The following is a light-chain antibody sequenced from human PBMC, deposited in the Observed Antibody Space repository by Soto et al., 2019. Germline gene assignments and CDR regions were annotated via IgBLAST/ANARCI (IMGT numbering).Light chain of an antibody. CDR1: LPINNY. J-gene: IGKJ4*01. V-gene: IGKV1-27*01. CDR3: QKYNSSPLT. Sequence: DIQMTQSPSSLSASVGDRVTITCRASLPINNYINWYQQKPGKIPNLLIYAASTLQEGVPSRISGSGAGTDFTLPISSLQPEDDAAYYCQKYNSSPLTFGGGTKVEIK. CDR2: AAS.